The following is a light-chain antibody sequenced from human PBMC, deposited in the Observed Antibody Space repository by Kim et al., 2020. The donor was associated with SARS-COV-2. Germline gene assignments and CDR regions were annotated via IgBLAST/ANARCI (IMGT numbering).Light chain of an antibody. CDR2: DVS. CDR1: SSDVGGYNF. J-gene: IGLJ2*01. V-gene: IGLV2-14*01. Sequence: QSALTQPASVSGSPGQSITISCTGTSSDVGGYNFVSWYQQHPGKAPKLMIYDVSKRPSGVSNRFSGSKSGNTASLTISGLQAEDEAAYYCSSYTSSSTLVFGGGTKVTVL. CDR3: SSYTSSSTLV.